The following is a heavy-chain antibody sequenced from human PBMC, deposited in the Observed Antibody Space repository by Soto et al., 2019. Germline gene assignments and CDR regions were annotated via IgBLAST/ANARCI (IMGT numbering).Heavy chain of an antibody. CDR3: ARGGSSSYYYYYMDV. J-gene: IGHJ6*03. Sequence: GESLKISCAASGFTFSSYSMNWVRQAPGKGLEWVSSISSSSSYIYYADSVKGRFTISRDNAKNSLYLQMNSLRAEDTAVYYCARGGSSSYYYYYMDVWGKGTTVTVSS. V-gene: IGHV3-21*01. D-gene: IGHD6-6*01. CDR2: ISSSSSYI. CDR1: GFTFSSYS.